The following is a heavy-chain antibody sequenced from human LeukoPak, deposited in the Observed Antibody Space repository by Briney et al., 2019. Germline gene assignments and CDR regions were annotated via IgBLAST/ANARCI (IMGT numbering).Heavy chain of an antibody. Sequence: PGGSLRLSCAASGFTFSSYEMNWVRQAPGKGLEWVSYISSSGSTIYCADSVKGRFTISRDNAKNSLYLQMNSLRAEDTAVYYCARDREDYDFWSGYYTAFDYWGQGTLVTVSS. CDR1: GFTFSSYE. J-gene: IGHJ4*02. V-gene: IGHV3-48*03. CDR2: ISSSGSTI. D-gene: IGHD3-3*01. CDR3: ARDREDYDFWSGYYTAFDY.